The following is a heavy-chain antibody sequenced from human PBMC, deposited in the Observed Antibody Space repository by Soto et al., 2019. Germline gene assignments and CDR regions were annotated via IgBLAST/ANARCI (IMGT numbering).Heavy chain of an antibody. J-gene: IGHJ6*02. CDR2: ISSSGSTI. D-gene: IGHD3-10*01. V-gene: IGHV3-11*01. Sequence: GGSLRLSCAASGFTFSDYYMSWIRQAPEKGLEWVSYISSSGSTIYYADSVKGRFTISRDNAKNSLYLQMNSLRAEDTAVYYCARAPDTFGELSADYYGMDVWGQGTTVIVSS. CDR1: GFTFSDYY. CDR3: ARAPDTFGELSADYYGMDV.